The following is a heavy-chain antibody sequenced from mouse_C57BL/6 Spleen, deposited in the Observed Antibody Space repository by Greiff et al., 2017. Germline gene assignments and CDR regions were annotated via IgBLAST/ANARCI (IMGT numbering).Heavy chain of an antibody. CDR3: ARGITTVEAY. D-gene: IGHD1-1*01. Sequence: VQLQQSGPELVKPGASVKISCKASGYTFTDYYMNWVKQSHGKSLEWIGDINPNNGGTSYNQKFKGKATLTVDKSSSTAYMEHRSLTSEDSAVYYCARGITTVEAYWGQGTLVTVSA. CDR1: GYTFTDYY. V-gene: IGHV1-26*01. J-gene: IGHJ3*01. CDR2: INPNNGGT.